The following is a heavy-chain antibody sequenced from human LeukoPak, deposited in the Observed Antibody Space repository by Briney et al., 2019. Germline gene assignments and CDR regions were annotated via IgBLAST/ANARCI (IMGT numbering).Heavy chain of an antibody. CDR3: ARAHYGDDDANFDY. Sequence: PGGSLRLSCAASGFTFSSYRMNWVRQAPGKGLEWVSSISSSSSYIYYADSVKGRFTISRDNAKNSLYLQMNSLRAEDTAVYYCARAHYGDDDANFDYWGQGTLVTVSS. CDR1: GFTFSSYR. CDR2: ISSSSSYI. D-gene: IGHD4-17*01. V-gene: IGHV3-21*01. J-gene: IGHJ4*02.